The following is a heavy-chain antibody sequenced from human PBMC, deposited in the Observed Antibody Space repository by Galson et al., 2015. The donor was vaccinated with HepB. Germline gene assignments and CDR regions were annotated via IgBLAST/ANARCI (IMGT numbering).Heavy chain of an antibody. V-gene: IGHV1-2*06. J-gene: IGHJ3*02. Sequence: SVKVSCKASGYIFSGYYLHWVRQAPGQGLEWMGRINPNSGGTNYAQKFQGRVTMTRDTSISTAHMELSRLRSDDTAVFYCARVRRYGGYSVAFDIWGQGTMVTVSS. CDR1: GYIFSGYY. D-gene: IGHD5-12*01. CDR2: INPNSGGT. CDR3: ARVRRYGGYSVAFDI.